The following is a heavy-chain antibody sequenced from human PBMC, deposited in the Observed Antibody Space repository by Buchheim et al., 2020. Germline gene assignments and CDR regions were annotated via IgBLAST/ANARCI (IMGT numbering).Heavy chain of an antibody. J-gene: IGHJ6*02. V-gene: IGHV3-30-3*01. CDR1: GFTFSSYA. D-gene: IGHD6-19*01. Sequence: QVQLVESGGGVVQPGRSLRLSCAASGFTFSSYAMHWVRQAPGKGLEWVAAISYDGSNKYYADSVKGRFTISRDNSKNTLYLQMNSLRAEDTAVYYCARESQHEQWLNYYYYYGMDVWGQGTT. CDR2: ISYDGSNK. CDR3: ARESQHEQWLNYYYYYGMDV.